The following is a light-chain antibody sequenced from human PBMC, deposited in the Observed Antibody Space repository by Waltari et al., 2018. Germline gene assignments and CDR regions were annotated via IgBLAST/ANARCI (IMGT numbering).Light chain of an antibody. J-gene: IGKJ3*01. CDR2: DAS. V-gene: IGKV3-11*01. CDR1: QGVSRY. CDR3: QRRSYWLFT. Sequence: EIVLTQSPAHLSLSLGERATLSCRASQGVSRYLAWYQQGPGQAPRLLIYDASNRGAGIPPRFNGSGSETDFTLTIRSQGPEDFAVFFCQRRSYWLFTFGPGTKVDIK.